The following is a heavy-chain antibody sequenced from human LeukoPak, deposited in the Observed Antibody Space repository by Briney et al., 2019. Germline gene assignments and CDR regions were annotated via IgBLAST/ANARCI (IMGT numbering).Heavy chain of an antibody. CDR1: GYSISRSNW. J-gene: IGHJ4*02. Sequence: RSDTLSLTCAVSGYSISRSNWWGWIRQPPGEGLEWIGYICYSGSTYYNPSLKSRVTMSVDTSKNHFSLKLSSVTAVDTAVYYCARKEGHQNVFAYWGQGTLVTVSS. CDR3: ARKEGHQNVFAY. D-gene: IGHD1-1*01. V-gene: IGHV4-28*01. CDR2: ICYSGST.